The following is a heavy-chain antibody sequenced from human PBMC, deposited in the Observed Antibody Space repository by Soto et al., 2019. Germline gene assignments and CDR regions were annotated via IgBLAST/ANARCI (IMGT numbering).Heavy chain of an antibody. Sequence: EVQLVESGGGLVKPGGSLRLSCAASGFTFSNAWMSWVRQAPGKGLEWVGRIKSKTDGGTTDYAAPVKGRFTISRDDSKNTLYLQMNSLKTEDTAVYYCTTFIAAAGYFDYWGQGTPVTVSS. J-gene: IGHJ4*02. V-gene: IGHV3-15*01. CDR2: IKSKTDGGTT. CDR3: TTFIAAAGYFDY. CDR1: GFTFSNAW. D-gene: IGHD6-13*01.